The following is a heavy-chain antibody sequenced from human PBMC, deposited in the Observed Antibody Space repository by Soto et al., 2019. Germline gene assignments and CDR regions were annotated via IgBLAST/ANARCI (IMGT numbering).Heavy chain of an antibody. V-gene: IGHV2-26*01. CDR3: ARHGRGVGARPLDY. CDR2: IFSNDEK. D-gene: IGHD1-26*01. CDR1: GFSLSNARMG. J-gene: IGHJ4*02. Sequence: QVTLKESGPVLVKPTETLTLTCTVSGFSLSNARMGVTWIRQPPGKALEWLAHIFSNDEKSYSKSLKSRLTISKDTSKSQVVLTMTNMDPVDTATYYCARHGRGVGARPLDYWGQGTLVTVSS.